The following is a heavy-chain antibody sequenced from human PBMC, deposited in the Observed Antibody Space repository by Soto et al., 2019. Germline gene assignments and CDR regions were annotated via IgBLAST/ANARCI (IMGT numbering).Heavy chain of an antibody. CDR2: IKSKTDGGTT. D-gene: IGHD2-2*02. V-gene: IGHV3-15*01. CDR1: GFTFSNAW. CDR3: TTIVVVPAAIWDYYYYGMDV. J-gene: IGHJ6*02. Sequence: AGGSLRLSCAASGFTFSNAWMSWVRQAPGEGLEWVGRIKSKTDGGTTDYAAPVKGRFTISRDDSKNTLYLQMNSLKTEDTAVYYCTTIVVVPAAIWDYYYYGMDVWGQGTTVTVSS.